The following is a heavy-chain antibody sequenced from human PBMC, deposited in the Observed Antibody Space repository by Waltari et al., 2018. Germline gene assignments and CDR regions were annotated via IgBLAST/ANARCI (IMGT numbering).Heavy chain of an antibody. V-gene: IGHV1-69*04. J-gene: IGHJ4*02. D-gene: IGHD6-13*01. Sequence: QVQLVQSGAEVKKPGSSVKVSCKASGGTFSSYAISWVRQAPGQGLEWMGRSIPILVIANYEQKVQGRVTIPADKSTSTAYMELSSLRSEDTAVYYCARLAAAGSDYWGQGTLVTVSS. CDR2: SIPILVIA. CDR1: GGTFSSYA. CDR3: ARLAAAGSDY.